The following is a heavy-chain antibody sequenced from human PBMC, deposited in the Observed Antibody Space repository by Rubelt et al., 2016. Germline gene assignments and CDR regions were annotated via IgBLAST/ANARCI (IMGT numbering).Heavy chain of an antibody. V-gene: IGHV3-72*01. J-gene: IGHJ4*02. CDR3: ARAGPGGSSDY. D-gene: IGHD2-15*01. Sequence: VQLVESGGGVVQPGGSLRLSCAASGFTFSDHYMDWVRQAPGKGLEWVGRIRNKANRYTTEYAASVKGRFTISRDESQNSLYLQMNSLKTEDTAVYYCARAGPGGSSDYWGQGTLVTVSS. CDR1: GFTFSDHY. CDR2: IRNKANRYTT.